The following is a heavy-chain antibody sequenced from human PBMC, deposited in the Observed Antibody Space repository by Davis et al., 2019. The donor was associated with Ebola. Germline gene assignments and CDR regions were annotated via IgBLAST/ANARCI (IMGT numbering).Heavy chain of an antibody. D-gene: IGHD6-19*01. J-gene: IGHJ4*02. CDR1: GYTFTSYD. CDR3: ARDSGPNFDY. Sequence: AASVKVSCKASGYTFTSYDINWVRQATGQGLEWMGIINPSGGSTSYAQKFQGRVTMTRDTSTSTVYMELSSLRSEDTAVYYCARDSGPNFDYWGQGTLVTVSS. V-gene: IGHV1-46*01. CDR2: INPSGGST.